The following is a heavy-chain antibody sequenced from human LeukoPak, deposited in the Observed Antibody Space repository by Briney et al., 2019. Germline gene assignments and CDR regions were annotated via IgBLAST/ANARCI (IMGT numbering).Heavy chain of an antibody. CDR3: ARDYCSTTTCRFDY. V-gene: IGHV3-48*01. Sequence: GGSLRLSCAASGFTFSSYSMDWVRQAPGKGLEWISYISSSARSIYYADSVKGRFTISSDNAKNSLYLQMNSLRAEDTAVYYCARDYCSTTTCRFDYWGQGTLVTVSS. D-gene: IGHD2-2*01. CDR2: ISSSARSI. CDR1: GFTFSSYS. J-gene: IGHJ4*02.